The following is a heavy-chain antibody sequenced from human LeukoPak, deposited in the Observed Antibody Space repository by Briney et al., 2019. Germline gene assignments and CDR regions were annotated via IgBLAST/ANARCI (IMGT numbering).Heavy chain of an antibody. CDR1: GFTFSSYS. J-gene: IGHJ4*02. V-gene: IGHV3-23*01. Sequence: GGSLRLSCTASGFTFSSYSMNWVRQAPGKGLEWVSAISGSGGSTYYADSVKGRFTISRDNSKNTLYLQMNSLRAEDTAVYYCARVTYGPGTYGAFDYWGQGTLVTVSS. CDR2: ISGSGGST. D-gene: IGHD3-10*01. CDR3: ARVTYGPGTYGAFDY.